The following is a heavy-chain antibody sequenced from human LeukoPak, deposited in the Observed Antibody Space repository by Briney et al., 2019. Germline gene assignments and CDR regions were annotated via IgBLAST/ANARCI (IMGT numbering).Heavy chain of an antibody. CDR1: GGSISSGGYY. D-gene: IGHD3-3*01. CDR3: ARGSRGITIFGVVNLPPCAFDI. CDR2: IYHSGST. V-gene: IGHV4-30-2*01. Sequence: SQTLSLTCTVSGGSISSGGYYWSWIRQPPGKGLEWIGYIYHSGSTYYNPSLKSRVTISVDRSKNQFSLRLSSVTAADTAVYYCARGSRGITIFGVVNLPPCAFDIWGQGTMVTVSS. J-gene: IGHJ3*02.